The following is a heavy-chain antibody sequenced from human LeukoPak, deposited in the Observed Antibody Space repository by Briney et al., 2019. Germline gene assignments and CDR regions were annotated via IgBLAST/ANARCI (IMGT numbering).Heavy chain of an antibody. CDR3: ARDLVAGTGYYFDY. V-gene: IGHV1-18*04. D-gene: IGHD6-19*01. Sequence: ASVKVSCKASGYTFTGYYIFWVRQAPGQGLEWMGWISTYNGNTNYAQKLQGRVTMTTDTSTSTAYMELRSLRSDDTAVYYCARDLVAGTGYYFDYWGQGTLVTVSS. CDR1: GYTFTGYY. J-gene: IGHJ4*02. CDR2: ISTYNGNT.